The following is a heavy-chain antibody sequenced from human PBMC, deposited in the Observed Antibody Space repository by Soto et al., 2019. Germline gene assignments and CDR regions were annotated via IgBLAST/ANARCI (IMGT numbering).Heavy chain of an antibody. CDR3: AGGASCTSTGCYAYSHYGMAV. Sequence: QVQLVQSGAEVKKPGASVKVSCKASGYTFTSHGITWVRQAPGQGLEWMGWITTSNGNTNYAQNLQGRLTLTTDTSTSTAYMERGGRRYDDAAVYYCAGGASCTSTGCYAYSHYGMAVGARGPRSPSP. J-gene: IGHJ6*02. V-gene: IGHV1-18*01. D-gene: IGHD2-2*01. CDR2: ITTSNGNT. CDR1: GYTFTSHG.